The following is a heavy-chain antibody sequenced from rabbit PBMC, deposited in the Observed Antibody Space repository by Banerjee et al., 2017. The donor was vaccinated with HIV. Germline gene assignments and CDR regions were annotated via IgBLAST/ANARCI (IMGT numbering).Heavy chain of an antibody. J-gene: IGHJ4*01. V-gene: IGHV1S40*01. D-gene: IGHD6-1*01. CDR2: IGVGSSGRT. Sequence: QSLEESGGDLVKPGASLTLSCKASGFTLSNYWMCWVRQAPGKGLEWIAYIGVGSSGRTYYASWAKGRFTISRTSSTTMTLQMTSLTAADTATYFCAGESNYGGDDYGNFNLWGPGTLVTVS. CDR3: AGESNYGGDDYGNFNL. CDR1: GFTLSNYW.